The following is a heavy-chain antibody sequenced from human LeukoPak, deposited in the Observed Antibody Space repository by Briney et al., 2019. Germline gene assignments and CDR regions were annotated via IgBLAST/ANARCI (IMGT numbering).Heavy chain of an antibody. CDR1: GFTVSSNY. V-gene: IGHV3-66*01. J-gene: IGHJ4*02. CDR3: AKGGHFDQ. CDR2: IYSSNST. Sequence: PGGSLRLSCAASGFTVSSNYMSWVRQAPGKGLEWVSVIYSSNSTYYADSVKGRFTISRDNSKNTLFLQMNSLRAEDTAVYHCAKGGHFDQWGQGTLVTVSS.